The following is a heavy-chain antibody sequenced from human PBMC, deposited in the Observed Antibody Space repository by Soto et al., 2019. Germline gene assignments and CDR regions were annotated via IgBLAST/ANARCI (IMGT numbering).Heavy chain of an antibody. D-gene: IGHD5-12*01. CDR2: IHHTGTA. CDR1: GDSITDYY. CDR3: ARYSVATIRFFDY. Sequence: SETLSLTCTVSGDSITDYYWSWIRESPGKGLEWIAYIHHTGTANYNPSLKSRVTISVDTSKSQFSLRLSSATAADTVVYFCARYSVATIRFFDYWGQGTLVTVSS. J-gene: IGHJ4*02. V-gene: IGHV4-59*01.